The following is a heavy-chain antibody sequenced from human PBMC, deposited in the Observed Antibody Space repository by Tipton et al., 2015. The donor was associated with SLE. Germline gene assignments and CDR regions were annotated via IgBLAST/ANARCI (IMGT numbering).Heavy chain of an antibody. CDR1: GGSISSHY. Sequence: TLSLTCTVSGGSISSHYWSWIRQPPGKGLEWIGYIYYSGSTNYNPSLKSRVTISVDTSKNQFSLKLSSVTAADTAVYYCAREAPGAFDIWGQGTVVTVSS. CDR3: AREAPGAFDI. J-gene: IGHJ3*02. CDR2: IYYSGST. V-gene: IGHV4-59*11.